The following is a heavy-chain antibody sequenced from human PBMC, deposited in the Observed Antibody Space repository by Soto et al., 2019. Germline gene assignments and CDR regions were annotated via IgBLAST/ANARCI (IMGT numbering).Heavy chain of an antibody. J-gene: IGHJ6*02. CDR2: ISSSGDGT. CDR3: AKNGDFWSWGMDV. D-gene: IGHD3-3*01. Sequence: PGGSLRLSCAASGFTFITYAMTWVRQAPGKGPEWVAIISSSGDGTYYVDSVKGRFTISRDNSRNTLNLQMNSLRAEDTAVYYCAKNGDFWSWGMDVWGQGTTVTVSS. CDR1: GFTFITYA. V-gene: IGHV3-23*01.